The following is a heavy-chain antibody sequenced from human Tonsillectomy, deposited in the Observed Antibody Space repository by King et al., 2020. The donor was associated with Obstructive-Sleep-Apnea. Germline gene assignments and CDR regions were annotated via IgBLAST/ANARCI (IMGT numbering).Heavy chain of an antibody. D-gene: IGHD3-22*01. J-gene: IGHJ4*02. CDR2: IKNKTGGGAK. CDR3: TTDYYDSSGCYFDY. V-gene: IGHV3-15*01. Sequence: VQLVESGGGLVKPGGSLRLSCAASGFTFSDAWMSWGRQAPGKGLEWVGRIKNKTGGGAKNYAGTVKGRFSISRDDSKNTLYLQMNSLKTEDTAVYYCTTDYYDSSGCYFDYWGQGTLVTVSS. CDR1: GFTFSDAW.